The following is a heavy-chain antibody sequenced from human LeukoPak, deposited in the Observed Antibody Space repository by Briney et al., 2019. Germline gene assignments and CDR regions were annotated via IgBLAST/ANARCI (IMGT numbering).Heavy chain of an antibody. CDR3: ATERLGIFEF. J-gene: IGHJ4*02. CDR1: TFTFSDDY. D-gene: IGHD3-3*01. V-gene: IGHV3-11*05. Sequence: GGSLRLSCTASTFTFSDDYMGWIRQAPGKRPEWVSSISPGSSYKFCADSVEGRFTISRDDAKNSVYLQMNNLRVDDTAVYYCATERLGIFEFWGQGSLVTVSS. CDR2: ISPGSSYK.